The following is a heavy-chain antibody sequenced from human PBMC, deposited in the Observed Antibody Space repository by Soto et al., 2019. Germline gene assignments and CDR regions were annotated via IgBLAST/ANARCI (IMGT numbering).Heavy chain of an antibody. J-gene: IGHJ4*02. CDR2: IDPSDSQT. CDR1: GYSFAGYW. V-gene: IGHV5-10-1*01. D-gene: IGHD3-22*01. CDR3: ARQIYDSDTGPNFQYYFDS. Sequence: PGESLKISCKGSGYSFAGYWITWVRQKPGKGLEWMGRIDPSDSQTYYSPSFRGHVTISATKSITTVFLQWSSLRASDTAMYSFARQIYDSDTGPNFQYYFDSWGQGTPVTVSS.